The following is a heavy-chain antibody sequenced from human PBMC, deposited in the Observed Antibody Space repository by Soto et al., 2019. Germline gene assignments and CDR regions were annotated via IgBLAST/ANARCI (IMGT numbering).Heavy chain of an antibody. J-gene: IGHJ4*02. V-gene: IGHV3-23*01. D-gene: IGHD3-22*01. CDR1: GFTFSNYA. Sequence: EVQLLESGGGLVQPGGSLRLSCAASGFTFSNYAMSWVRQAPAKGLEWVSGITGTGGSTYYGDSVKGRFTISRDNSKNTLYLQMNSLRAEDTAVYYCAKDRGITMVVVTVLLDYWGQGTLVTVSS. CDR3: AKDRGITMVVVTVLLDY. CDR2: ITGTGGST.